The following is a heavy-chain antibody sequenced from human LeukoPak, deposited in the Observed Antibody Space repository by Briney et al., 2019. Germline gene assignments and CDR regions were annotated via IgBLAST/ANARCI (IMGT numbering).Heavy chain of an antibody. Sequence: SETLSLTCTVSCVYISSYYGSWIRQPPGKGLEWIGYIYYSGSTNYNPSLKRRVTISVDTSKHQFSLKLSSVTAADTAVYYCARESVDTAMVYFDYWGQGTLVTVSS. CDR1: CVYISSYY. D-gene: IGHD5-18*01. CDR3: ARESVDTAMVYFDY. J-gene: IGHJ4*02. CDR2: IYYSGST. V-gene: IGHV4-59*01.